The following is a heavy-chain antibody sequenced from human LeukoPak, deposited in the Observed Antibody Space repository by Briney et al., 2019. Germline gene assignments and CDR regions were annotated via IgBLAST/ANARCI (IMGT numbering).Heavy chain of an antibody. CDR2: VSGTSAYT. D-gene: IGHD1-7*01. J-gene: IGHJ4*02. V-gene: IGHV3-23*01. CDR1: GFTLSNYA. Sequence: PGGSLRLSCAASGFTLSNYAMSWVRQAPGKGLEWVSTVSGTSAYTYYADSVKGRFTISRDNSKNTVHLQMNSLRAEDTAVYYCARGKWNYPYDYWGQGTLVTVSS. CDR3: ARGKWNYPYDY.